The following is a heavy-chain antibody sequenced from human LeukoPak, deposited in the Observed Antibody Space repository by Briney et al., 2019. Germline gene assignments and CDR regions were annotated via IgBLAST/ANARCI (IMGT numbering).Heavy chain of an antibody. V-gene: IGHV3-21*01. J-gene: IGHJ3*02. CDR2: ISSSSSYI. CDR1: GFTFSSYS. Sequence: PGGSLRLSCAASGFTFSSYSMNWVRQAPGKGLEWVSSISSSSSYIYYADSVKGRFTISRGNAKNSLYLQMNSLRAEDTAVYYCARDMIAAAPTDAFDIWGQGTMVTVSS. CDR3: ARDMIAAAPTDAFDI. D-gene: IGHD6-13*01.